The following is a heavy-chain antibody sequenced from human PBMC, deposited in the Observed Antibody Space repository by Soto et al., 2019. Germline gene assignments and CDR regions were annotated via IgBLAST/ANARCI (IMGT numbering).Heavy chain of an antibody. CDR2: IISSGGST. D-gene: IGHD2-15*01. CDR3: AKDKVVAATPYYFDY. V-gene: IGHV3-23*01. J-gene: IGHJ4*02. CDR1: GFTFSIYA. Sequence: EVQLLESGGGLVQPGGSLRLSCAASGFTFSIYAMSWVRQAPGKGLEWVSGIISSGGSTYYADSVKGRFTISRDNSKNTLYLQMNSLRAEDTAVYYCAKDKVVAATPYYFDYWGQGTLVTVSS.